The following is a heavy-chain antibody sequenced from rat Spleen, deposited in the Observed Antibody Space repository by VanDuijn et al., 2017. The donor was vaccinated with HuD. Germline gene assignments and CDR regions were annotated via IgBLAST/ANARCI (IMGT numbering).Heavy chain of an antibody. CDR1: GFNFNDSW. D-gene: IGHD4-3*01. CDR2: INQDSSSI. V-gene: IGHV4-2*01. CDR3: ARMGNSGYRFDY. J-gene: IGHJ4*01. Sequence: EVKLVESGGGLVQPGRSLKLACAASGFNFNDSWMGWVRQAPGKGIEWIGKINQDSSSIKYSPSLKDKFTITRNNVQNTLYLQMNRLGSEDKAIYYCARMGNSGYRFDYWGQGASVTVSS.